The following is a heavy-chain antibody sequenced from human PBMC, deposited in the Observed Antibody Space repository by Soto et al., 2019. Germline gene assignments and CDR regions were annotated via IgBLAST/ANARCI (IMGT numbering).Heavy chain of an antibody. D-gene: IGHD3-22*01. CDR2: IRSKAYGGTT. J-gene: IGHJ5*02. V-gene: IGHV3-49*03. Sequence: GGSLRLSCTASGFTFGDYAMSWFRQAPGKGLEWVGFIRSKAYGGTTEYAASVKGRFTISRDDSKSIAYLQMNSLKTEDTAVYYCTRDTYYYDSSGYFNWFDPWGQGTLVTVSS. CDR1: GFTFGDYA. CDR3: TRDTYYYDSSGYFNWFDP.